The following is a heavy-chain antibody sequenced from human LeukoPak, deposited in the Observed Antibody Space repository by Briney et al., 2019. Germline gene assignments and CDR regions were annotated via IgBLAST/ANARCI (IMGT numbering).Heavy chain of an antibody. CDR2: IYDSGST. D-gene: IGHD6-13*01. CDR1: GYSISNGDY. Sequence: SETLSLTCAVSGYSISNGDYWSWIRQPPGKGLEWIGSIYDSGSTYYNPSLKSRVTISADTSKNQFSLKLSSVTAADTAFYYCARKYSSSPYYFDCWGQGTLVTVSS. J-gene: IGHJ4*02. V-gene: IGHV4-38-2*01. CDR3: ARKYSSSPYYFDC.